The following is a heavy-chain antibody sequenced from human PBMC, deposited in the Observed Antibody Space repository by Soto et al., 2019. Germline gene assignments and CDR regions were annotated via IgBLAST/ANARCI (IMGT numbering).Heavy chain of an antibody. CDR2: ISWDGGST. CDR1: GFTFDDYT. D-gene: IGHD3-22*01. Sequence: GGSLRLSCAASGFTFDDYTMHWVRQAPGKGLEWVSLISWDGGSTYYADSVKGRFTISRDNSKNSLYLQMNSLRTEDTALYYCAKDAPNYYDLRGGYFDYWGQGTLVTVSS. J-gene: IGHJ4*02. CDR3: AKDAPNYYDLRGGYFDY. V-gene: IGHV3-43*01.